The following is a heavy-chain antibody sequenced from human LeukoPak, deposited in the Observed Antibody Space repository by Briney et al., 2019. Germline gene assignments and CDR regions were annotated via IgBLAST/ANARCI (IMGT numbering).Heavy chain of an antibody. Sequence: SETLSLTCTVSGGSISSSSYYWGWIRQPPGKGLEWIGSIYYSGSTYYNPSRKSLITVSVDTSKNQFPLKLSSVTAADTAVYYCVTKGCSSTSCYAGRYYYYYMDVWGKGTTVTISS. CDR1: GGSISSSSYY. CDR2: IYYSGST. CDR3: VTKGCSSTSCYAGRYYYYYMDV. V-gene: IGHV4-39*01. J-gene: IGHJ6*03. D-gene: IGHD2-2*01.